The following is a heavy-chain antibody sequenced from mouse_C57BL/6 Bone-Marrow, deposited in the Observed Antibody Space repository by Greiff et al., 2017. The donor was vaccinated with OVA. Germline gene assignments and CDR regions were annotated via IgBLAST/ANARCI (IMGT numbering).Heavy chain of an antibody. CDR1: GYSFTGYY. CDR3: ARGYGNYLAWFAY. J-gene: IGHJ3*01. Sequence: EVKLVESGPELVKPGASVKISCKASGYSFTGYYMNWVKQSPEKSLEWIGEINPSTGGTTYNQKFKAKATLTVDKSSSTAYMQLKSLTAEDSAVYYCARGYGNYLAWFAYWGQGTLVTVSA. CDR2: INPSTGGT. V-gene: IGHV1-42*01. D-gene: IGHD2-1*01.